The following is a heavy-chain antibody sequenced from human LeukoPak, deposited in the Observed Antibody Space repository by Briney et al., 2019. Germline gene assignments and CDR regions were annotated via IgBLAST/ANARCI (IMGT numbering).Heavy chain of an antibody. D-gene: IGHD6-19*01. Sequence: GESLKIPCKASGYSFTSYWIGWVRQIPGKGLEWMGIIYPGDSDTRYSPSFQGQVTISADKSISTAYLQWSSLKASDTAMYYCARHSSGWYSYYYYGMDVWGQGTTVTVSS. J-gene: IGHJ6*02. CDR3: ARHSSGWYSYYYYGMDV. CDR1: GYSFTSYW. V-gene: IGHV5-51*01. CDR2: IYPGDSDT.